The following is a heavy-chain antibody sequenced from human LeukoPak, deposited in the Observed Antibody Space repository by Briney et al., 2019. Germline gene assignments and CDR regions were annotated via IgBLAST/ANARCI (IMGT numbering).Heavy chain of an antibody. CDR2: IKQDGSEK. CDR1: GFTFSSYW. V-gene: IGHV3-7*01. Sequence: QSGGSLRLSCAASGFTFSSYWMSWVRQAPGKGLEWVANIKQDGSEKYYVDSVKGRFTISRDNAKNSLYLQMNSLRAEDTAVYYCARVFHGDVDAFDIWGQGTMVTVSS. CDR3: ARVFHGDVDAFDI. J-gene: IGHJ3*02. D-gene: IGHD4-17*01.